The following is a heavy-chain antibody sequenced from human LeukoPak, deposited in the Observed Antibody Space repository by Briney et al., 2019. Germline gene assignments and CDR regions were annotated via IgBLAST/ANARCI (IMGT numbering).Heavy chain of an antibody. V-gene: IGHV3-23*01. J-gene: IGHJ4*02. Sequence: PGGSLRLSCAASGFTFSSYAMSWVRQAPGKGLEWVSAISGSGGSTYYADSVKGRFTISRDNSKNTLYLQMNSLRAEDTAVYYCATSLLWFGENFDYWGQGTLVTVSS. CDR3: ATSLLWFGENFDY. D-gene: IGHD3-10*01. CDR1: GFTFSSYA. CDR2: ISGSGGST.